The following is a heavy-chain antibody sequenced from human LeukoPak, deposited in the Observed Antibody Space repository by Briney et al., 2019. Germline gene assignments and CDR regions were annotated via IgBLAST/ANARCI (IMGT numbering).Heavy chain of an antibody. V-gene: IGHV3-48*03. CDR1: GFTFSSYE. Sequence: GGSLRLSCAASGFTFSSYEMNWVRQAPGKGLEWVSYISSSGSTIYYADSVKGRFTISRDNAKNSLYLQMNSLRAEDTAVYYCARDRDGIALIRDRTYYYMDVWGKGTTVTVSS. J-gene: IGHJ6*03. CDR3: ARDRDGIALIRDRTYYYMDV. D-gene: IGHD3-10*01. CDR2: ISSSGSTI.